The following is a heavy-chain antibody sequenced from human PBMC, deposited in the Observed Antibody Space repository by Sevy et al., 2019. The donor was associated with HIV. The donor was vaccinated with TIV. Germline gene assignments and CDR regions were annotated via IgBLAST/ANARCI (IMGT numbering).Heavy chain of an antibody. CDR1: GLTFNSHA. Sequence: GGSQRLSCKASGLTFNSHAMHWVRQAPGKGLEWVAVISYNRGHTFYGDSVKGRFIISRDNSKNTLYLEMNSLKVEDTALYYCARESGYTVNWSPGDHWGQGTLVTVSS. CDR2: ISYNRGHT. J-gene: IGHJ4*02. CDR3: ARESGYTVNWSPGDH. D-gene: IGHD1-1*01. V-gene: IGHV3-30-3*01.